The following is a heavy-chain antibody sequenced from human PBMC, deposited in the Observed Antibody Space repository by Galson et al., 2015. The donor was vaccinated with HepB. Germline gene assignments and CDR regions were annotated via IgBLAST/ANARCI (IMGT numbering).Heavy chain of an antibody. Sequence: SLRLSCAACGLTFTSYGMSWVRQAPGKGLECVSAISRGGDTSDYADSVKGRFTVPRDSSTNTLYLQMNGLRADDTAIYYCVRGTTAPDYWGQGTLVTVSS. J-gene: IGHJ4*02. CDR2: ISRGGDTS. D-gene: IGHD2/OR15-2a*01. V-gene: IGHV3-23*01. CDR1: GLTFTSYG. CDR3: VRGTTAPDY.